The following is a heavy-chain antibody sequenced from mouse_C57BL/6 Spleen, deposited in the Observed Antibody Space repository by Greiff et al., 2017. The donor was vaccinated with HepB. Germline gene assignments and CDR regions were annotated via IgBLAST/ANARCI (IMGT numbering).Heavy chain of an antibody. V-gene: IGHV1-22*01. CDR1: GYTFTDYN. CDR3: ARGGYYEGYAMDY. J-gene: IGHJ4*01. D-gene: IGHD2-3*01. CDR2: INPNNGGT. Sequence: VHVKQSGPELVKPGASVKMSCKASGYTFTDYNMHWVKQSHGKSLEWIGYINPNNGGTSYNQKFKGKATLTVNKSSSTAYMELRSLTSEDSAVYYCARGGYYEGYAMDYWGQGTSVTVSS.